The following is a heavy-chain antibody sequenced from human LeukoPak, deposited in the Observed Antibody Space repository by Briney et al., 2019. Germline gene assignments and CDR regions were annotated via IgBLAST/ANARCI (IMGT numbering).Heavy chain of an antibody. D-gene: IGHD4-17*01. CDR3: TRLLNNDNAGDPDTFDI. V-gene: IGHV4-59*08. Sequence: SETLSLTCTVSGGSISPNYWSWIRQPPGKGLEWIGFIYYTGSTNYNPSLKSRVTISMEMSKTHFSLKLTSVTAADTAVYYCTRLLNNDNAGDPDTFDIWGPGTMVTVSS. CDR2: IYYTGST. J-gene: IGHJ3*02. CDR1: GGSISPNY.